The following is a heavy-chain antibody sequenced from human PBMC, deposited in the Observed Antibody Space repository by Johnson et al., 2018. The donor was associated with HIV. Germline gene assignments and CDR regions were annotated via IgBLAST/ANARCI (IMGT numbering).Heavy chain of an antibody. D-gene: IGHD6-19*01. CDR1: GFTFDDYA. CDR3: GKVRIPVAGFDAFDI. CDR2: ISWNGGSI. Sequence: EVQLVESGGGLVQPGRSMRLSCAASGFTFDDYAMHWVRQAPGKGLEWVSGISWNGGSIGYADSVKGRFTISRDNAKSSLFLQMNSLRGEDTALYYCGKVRIPVAGFDAFDIWGQGTIVTVSS. V-gene: IGHV3-9*01. J-gene: IGHJ3*02.